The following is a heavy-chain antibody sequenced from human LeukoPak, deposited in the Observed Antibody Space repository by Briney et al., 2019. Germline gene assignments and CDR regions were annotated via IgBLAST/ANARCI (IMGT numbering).Heavy chain of an antibody. V-gene: IGHV3-66*01. CDR3: ARDPGIAAAGTVRVY. Sequence: GGSLRLSCAASGFTVSSNYMSWVRQAPGKGLEWVSVIYSGGSTYYADSVKGRFTISRDNSKNTLYLQMNSLRAEDTAVYYCARDPGIAAAGTVRVYWGQGTLVTVSS. D-gene: IGHD6-13*01. CDR2: IYSGGST. CDR1: GFTVSSNY. J-gene: IGHJ4*02.